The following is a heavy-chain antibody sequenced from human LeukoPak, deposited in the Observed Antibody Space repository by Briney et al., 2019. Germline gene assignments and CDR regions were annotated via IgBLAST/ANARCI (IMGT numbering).Heavy chain of an antibody. J-gene: IGHJ5*02. Sequence: ASVKVSCKASGYTFTSYGISWVRQAPGQGLEWMGWISAYNGNTNYAQKLQGRVTMTTDTSTSTAYMELRSLRSDDTAVYYCARCIAVAGTGWFDPWGQGTLVTVSS. CDR2: ISAYNGNT. D-gene: IGHD6-19*01. V-gene: IGHV1-18*01. CDR1: GYTFTSYG. CDR3: ARCIAVAGTGWFDP.